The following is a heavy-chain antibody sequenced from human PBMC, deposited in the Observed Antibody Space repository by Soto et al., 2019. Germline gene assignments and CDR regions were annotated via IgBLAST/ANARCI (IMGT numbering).Heavy chain of an antibody. V-gene: IGHV4-31*03. Sequence: QVQLQESGPGLVKPSQTLSLTCTVSGGSISSGGYYWSWIRQHPGKGLEWIGYIYYSGSTYYNPSLKSRVTISVYTSKNQFSLKLSSVTAADTAVYYCARGAHYSSPFRWFDPWGQGTLVTVSS. CDR2: IYYSGST. CDR3: ARGAHYSSPFRWFDP. J-gene: IGHJ5*02. D-gene: IGHD6-6*01. CDR1: GGSISSGGYY.